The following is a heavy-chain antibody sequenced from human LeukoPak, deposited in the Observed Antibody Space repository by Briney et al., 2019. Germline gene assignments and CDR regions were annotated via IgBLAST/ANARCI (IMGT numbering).Heavy chain of an antibody. D-gene: IGHD3-22*01. CDR1: GFTFSNYG. V-gene: IGHV3-30*18. J-gene: IGHJ4*02. CDR3: AKDPSAVITTPCSDY. CDR2: ISYDGGNK. Sequence: GRSLRLSCAASGFTFSNYGMHWVRQAPGKGLEWVAIISYDGGNKYYADSVKGRFTISRDNSKNTLNLQMNSLRAEDTAVYYCAKDPSAVITTPCSDYWGQGTLVTVSS.